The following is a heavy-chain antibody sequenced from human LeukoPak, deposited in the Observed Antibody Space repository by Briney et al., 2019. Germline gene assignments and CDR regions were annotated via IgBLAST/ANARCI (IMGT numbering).Heavy chain of an antibody. D-gene: IGHD6-25*01. CDR1: GGSFSGYY. CDR3: ARAAPGSADAFDI. CDR2: IYYSGST. J-gene: IGHJ3*02. V-gene: IGHV4-59*01. Sequence: SETLSLTCAVYGGSFSGYYWSWIRQPPGKGLEWIGYIYYSGSTNYNPSLKSRVTISVDTSKNQFSLKLSSVTAADTAVYYCARAAPGSADAFDIWGQGTMVTVSS.